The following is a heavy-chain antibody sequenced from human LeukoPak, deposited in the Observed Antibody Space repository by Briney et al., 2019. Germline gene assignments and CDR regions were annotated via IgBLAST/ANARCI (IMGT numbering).Heavy chain of an antibody. CDR2: IYSSGSA. CDR1: GGSIGPYY. D-gene: IGHD5-12*01. V-gene: IGHV4-59*08. CDR3: ARMGGYSGYATH. J-gene: IGHJ4*02. Sequence: PSETLSLTCTVSGGSIGPYYWSWIRQPPGKGLEWIGYIYSSGSANYNPSLKSRVTISVDTSKNQFSLKLSSVTAADTAVYYCARMGGYSGYATHWGQGTLVTVSS.